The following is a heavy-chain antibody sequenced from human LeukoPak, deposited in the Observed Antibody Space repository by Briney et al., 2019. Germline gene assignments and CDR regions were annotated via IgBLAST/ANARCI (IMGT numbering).Heavy chain of an antibody. CDR2: INPSGGST. V-gene: IGHV1-46*01. CDR1: GYNFISYY. D-gene: IGHD3-10*01. CDR3: ARDEPSEGPRGDAFDI. J-gene: IGHJ3*02. Sequence: ASVKVSCKASGYNFISYYMHWVRQAPGQGLEWMGIINPSGGSTSYAQKFQDRVTMTRDTSTSTVYMELSSLKSEDTAVYYCARDEPSEGPRGDAFDIWGQGTMVTVSS.